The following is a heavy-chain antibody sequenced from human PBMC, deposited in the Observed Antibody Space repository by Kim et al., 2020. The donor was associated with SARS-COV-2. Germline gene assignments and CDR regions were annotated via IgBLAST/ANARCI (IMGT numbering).Heavy chain of an antibody. CDR2: ISYDGSNK. V-gene: IGHV3-30*18. Sequence: GGSLRLSCAASGFTFSSYGMHWVRQAPGKGLEWVAVISYDGSNKYYADSVKGRFTISRDNSKNTLYLQMNSLRAEDTAVYYCAKLITMVLGSDYWGQGTLVTVSS. D-gene: IGHD3-10*01. J-gene: IGHJ4*02. CDR1: GFTFSSYG. CDR3: AKLITMVLGSDY.